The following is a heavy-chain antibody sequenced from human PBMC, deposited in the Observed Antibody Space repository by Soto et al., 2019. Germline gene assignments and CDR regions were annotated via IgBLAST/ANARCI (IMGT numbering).Heavy chain of an antibody. V-gene: IGHV3-48*03. CDR3: ARDYYDFWSGSYYYYGMDV. CDR1: GFTFSSYE. CDR2: ISSSGSTI. D-gene: IGHD3-3*01. J-gene: IGHJ6*02. Sequence: EVQLVESGGGLVQPGGSLRLSCAASGFTFSSYEMNWVRQAPGKGPEWVSYISSSGSTIYYADSVKGRFTISRDNAKNSLYLQMNSLRAEDTAVYYCARDYYDFWSGSYYYYGMDVWGQGTTVTVSS.